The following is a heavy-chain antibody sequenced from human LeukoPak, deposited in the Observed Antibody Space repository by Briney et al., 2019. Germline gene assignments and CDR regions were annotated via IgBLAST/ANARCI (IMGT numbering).Heavy chain of an antibody. Sequence: PGGSLRLSCAASGFTFTNYDMHWVRQAPGKGLHWVAVISYDGTNKYYADSVKGRFTISRDDSKNTLYLQMNSLRAEDTAVYYCVKDRAGTYFDYWGQGTLVTVSS. J-gene: IGHJ4*02. V-gene: IGHV3-30*18. CDR2: ISYDGTNK. CDR1: GFTFTNYD. D-gene: IGHD3-10*01. CDR3: VKDRAGTYFDY.